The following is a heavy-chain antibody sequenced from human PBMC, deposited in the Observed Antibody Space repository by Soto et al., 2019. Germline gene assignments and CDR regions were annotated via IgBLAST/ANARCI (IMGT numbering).Heavy chain of an antibody. CDR3: ARGPTYRRSWCPFDY. CDR1: GGSFSGYY. CDR2: INHSGSA. D-gene: IGHD6-13*01. J-gene: IGHJ4*02. V-gene: IGHV4-34*01. Sequence: QVQLQQWGAGLLKPSETLSLTCAVYGGSFSGYYWSWIRQPPGKGLEWIGEINHSGSANYNPSLKRRVTLSVDSSKHRFSRQLTSVTAAATAVYYRARGPTYRRSWCPFDYWGQGTLVTVSS.